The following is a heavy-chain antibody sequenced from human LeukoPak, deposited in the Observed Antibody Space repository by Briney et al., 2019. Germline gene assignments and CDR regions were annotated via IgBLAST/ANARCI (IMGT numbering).Heavy chain of an antibody. Sequence: PSVKVSCKASGGTFSSYAISWVRQAPGQGLEWMGGIIPIFGTANYAQKFQGRVTITTDKYTSTAYMELSSLRSEDTAVYYCARGGDYDILTGYLPSNWFDPWGQGTLVTVSS. J-gene: IGHJ5*02. D-gene: IGHD3-9*01. CDR3: ARGGDYDILTGYLPSNWFDP. V-gene: IGHV1-69*05. CDR2: IIPIFGTA. CDR1: GGTFSSYA.